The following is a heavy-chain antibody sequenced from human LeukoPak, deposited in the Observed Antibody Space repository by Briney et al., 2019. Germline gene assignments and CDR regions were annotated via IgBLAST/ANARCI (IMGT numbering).Heavy chain of an antibody. CDR1: GFTFSSDS. D-gene: IGHD3-22*01. V-gene: IGHV3-21*01. CDR3: ARDHITMIVGTLGMDV. J-gene: IGHJ6*02. Sequence: GGSLRLSCAASGFTFSSDSMNWVRQAPGKGLEWVSSISSSSSYIYYADSVKGRFTISRDNAKNSLYLQMNSLRAEDTAVYYCARDHITMIVGTLGMDVWGQGTMVTVSS. CDR2: ISSSSSYI.